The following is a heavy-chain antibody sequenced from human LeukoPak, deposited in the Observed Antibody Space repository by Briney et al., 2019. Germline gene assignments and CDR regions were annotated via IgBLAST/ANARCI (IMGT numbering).Heavy chain of an antibody. CDR1: GYRFTSYW. CDR2: IDLSDSYT. D-gene: IGHD2-21*02. V-gene: IGHV5-10-1*01. CDR3: ARRALPPAYCGGDCFDAFDI. Sequence: GESRKISCKGSGYRFTSYWISWVRQMPGKGLEWMGRIDLSDSYTNYSPSFQGHVTISADKSISTAYLQWSSLKGSDTAMYYCARRALPPAYCGGDCFDAFDIWGQGTMVTVSS. J-gene: IGHJ3*02.